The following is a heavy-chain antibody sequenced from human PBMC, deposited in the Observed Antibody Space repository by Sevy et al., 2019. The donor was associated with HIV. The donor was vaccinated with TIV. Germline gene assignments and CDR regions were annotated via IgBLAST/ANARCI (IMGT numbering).Heavy chain of an antibody. CDR2: ISASGAST. CDR1: GFTFSSYA. CDR3: AKTLQKLPFHPHYFDY. Sequence: GGSLRLSCAASGFTFSSYAMTWVRQAPGKGLEWVSGISASGASTYYADSVKGRFTISRDNSKNTLYLQINSLRAEDTAVYYCAKTLQKLPFHPHYFDYWGQGTLVTVSS. J-gene: IGHJ4*02. V-gene: IGHV3-23*01. D-gene: IGHD2-21*02.